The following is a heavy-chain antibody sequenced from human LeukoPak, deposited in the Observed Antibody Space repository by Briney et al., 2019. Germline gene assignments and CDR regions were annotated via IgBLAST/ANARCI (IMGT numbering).Heavy chain of an antibody. V-gene: IGHV3-7*01. CDR3: ARDKGGFWSGYYAPSFDY. J-gene: IGHJ4*02. D-gene: IGHD3-3*01. Sequence: GGSLRLSCAASGLTFSSYWMSWVRQAPGKGLEWVANIKQDGSEKYYVDSVKGRFTISRDNAKNSLYLQMNSLRAEDTAVYYCARDKGGFWSGYYAPSFDYWGQGTLVTVSS. CDR1: GLTFSSYW. CDR2: IKQDGSEK.